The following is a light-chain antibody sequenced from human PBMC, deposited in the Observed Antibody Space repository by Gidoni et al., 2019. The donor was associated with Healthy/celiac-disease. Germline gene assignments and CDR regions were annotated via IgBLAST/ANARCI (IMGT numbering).Light chain of an antibody. CDR3: QQLNSYPRTT. Sequence: DIQLTQSPSFLSASVGDRVTITCRASQGISSYLAWYQQKPGKAPKLLIYAASTLQSGVPSRFSGSGSGTEFTLTISSLQPEDFATYYCQQLNSYPRTTFGGXTKVEIK. J-gene: IGKJ4*01. CDR1: QGISSY. CDR2: AAS. V-gene: IGKV1-9*01.